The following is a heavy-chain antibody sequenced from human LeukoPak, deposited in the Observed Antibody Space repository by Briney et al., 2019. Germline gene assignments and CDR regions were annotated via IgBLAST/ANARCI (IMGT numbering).Heavy chain of an antibody. V-gene: IGHV1-18*01. D-gene: IGHD5-18*01. Sequence: ASVKVSCKASGYTFTSYGISWVRQAPGQGLEWMGWISAYNGNTNYAQKLQGRVTMTTDTSTSTAYMELRSLRSDDTAAYYCARDPRPWDTNWFDPWGQGTLVTVSS. CDR3: ARDPRPWDTNWFDP. CDR2: ISAYNGNT. J-gene: IGHJ5*02. CDR1: GYTFTSYG.